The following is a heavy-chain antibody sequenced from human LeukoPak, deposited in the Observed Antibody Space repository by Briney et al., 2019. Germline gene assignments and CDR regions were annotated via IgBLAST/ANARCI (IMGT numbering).Heavy chain of an antibody. CDR3: ASHSGGYAY. CDR2: IYYSGST. J-gene: IGHJ4*02. Sequence: SETLSLTCTVSGGSISSYYWSWIRQPPGKGLEWIGYIYYSGSTNYKPSVKSRVTISVDEYKNHFSLKLSSVTAADTTVYYCASHSGGYAYWGQGTLVTVSS. V-gene: IGHV4-59*01. CDR1: GGSISSYY. D-gene: IGHD5-12*01.